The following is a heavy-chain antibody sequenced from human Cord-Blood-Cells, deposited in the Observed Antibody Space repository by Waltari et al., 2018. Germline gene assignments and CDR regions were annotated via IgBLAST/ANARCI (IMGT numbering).Heavy chain of an antibody. CDR2: ISSSSSYI. CDR3: ARDYYDFWSGYEVAFDI. J-gene: IGHJ3*02. CDR1: GFTFSSYS. Sequence: EVQLVESGGGLVKPGGSLRLSCAASGFTFSSYSMNWVRQAPGKGLEWVSSISSSSSYIYYADSVKGRFTISRDNAKNSLYLQMNSLRAEDTAVYYCARDYYDFWSGYEVAFDIWGQGTMVTVSS. D-gene: IGHD3-3*01. V-gene: IGHV3-21*01.